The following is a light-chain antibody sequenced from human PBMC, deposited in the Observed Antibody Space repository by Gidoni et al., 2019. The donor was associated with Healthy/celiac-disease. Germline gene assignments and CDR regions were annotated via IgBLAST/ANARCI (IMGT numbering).Light chain of an antibody. J-gene: IGLJ2*01. Sequence: QSALTQPPSVSGSPGQSVTISCTGTSSDVGSYNRVSWYQQPPGTAPKLMIYEVINRPSGVPDRFSGSKSGNTASLTISGLQAEDEADYYCSLYTSSSTLGVFGGGTKLTVL. CDR1: SSDVGSYNR. V-gene: IGLV2-18*01. CDR2: EVI. CDR3: SLYTSSSTLGV.